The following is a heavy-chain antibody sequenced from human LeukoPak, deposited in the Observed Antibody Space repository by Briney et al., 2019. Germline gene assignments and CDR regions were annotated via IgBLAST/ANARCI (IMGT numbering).Heavy chain of an antibody. V-gene: IGHV1-46*01. D-gene: IGHD3-22*01. CDR2: INPSGSST. Sequence: ASVKVSCKASGGTFSSYAISWVRQAPRQGLEWMGIINPSGSSTSYAQKFQHRVTMTTDVSTKTVYIELSSLRSEDTAVYYCARDSSGYYFYGPWCFDLWGRGTLVTVSS. CDR1: GGTFSSYA. CDR3: ARDSSGYYFYGPWCFDL. J-gene: IGHJ2*01.